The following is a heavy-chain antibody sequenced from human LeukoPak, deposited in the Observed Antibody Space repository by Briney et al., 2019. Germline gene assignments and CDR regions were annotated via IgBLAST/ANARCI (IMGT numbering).Heavy chain of an antibody. CDR1: GYTFTSYY. CDR3: ARDQGPRNCSSTSCYWDY. CDR2: INPSGGST. Sequence: ASVKVSCKESGYTFTSYYMHWVRQAPGQGLEWMGIINPSGGSTSYAQKFQGRVTMTRDTSTSTVYMELSSLRSEDTAVYYCARDQGPRNCSSTSCYWDYWGQGTLVTVSS. J-gene: IGHJ4*02. V-gene: IGHV1-46*01. D-gene: IGHD2-2*01.